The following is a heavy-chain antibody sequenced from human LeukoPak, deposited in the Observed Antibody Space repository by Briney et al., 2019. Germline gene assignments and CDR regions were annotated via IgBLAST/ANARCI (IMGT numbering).Heavy chain of an antibody. V-gene: IGHV3-74*01. D-gene: IGHD5-18*01. CDR1: GFTFSSNW. Sequence: GGSLRLSCAASGFTFSSNWMHWVRQAPGKGLVWVSRINEDGSTTNYADSVKGRFTISRDNAKNTLYLQMNSLRAEDTAVYYCAKDWGYSYGPPFDYWGQGTLVTVSS. CDR2: INEDGSTT. CDR3: AKDWGYSYGPPFDY. J-gene: IGHJ4*02.